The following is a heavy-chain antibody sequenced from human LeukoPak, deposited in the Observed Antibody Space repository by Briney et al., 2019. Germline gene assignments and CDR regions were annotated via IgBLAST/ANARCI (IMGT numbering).Heavy chain of an antibody. CDR3: ARDSGSYPFDY. V-gene: IGHV3-30-3*01. CDR2: ISYDGSNK. J-gene: IGHJ4*02. Sequence: GGSLRLSCAASGFTFSSYAMHWVRQAPGKGLEWLAVISYDGSNKYYADSVKGRFTISRDNSKNTLYLQMNSLRAEDTAVYYCARDSGSYPFDYWGQGTLVTVSS. D-gene: IGHD3-10*01. CDR1: GFTFSSYA.